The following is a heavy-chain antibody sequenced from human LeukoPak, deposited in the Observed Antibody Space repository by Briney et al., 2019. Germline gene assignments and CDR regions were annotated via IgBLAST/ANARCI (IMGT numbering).Heavy chain of an antibody. Sequence: GGSLRLSCAASGFTFSSIVMSWVRQAPDKGLEWVSPISGSGGGTSYADSVKGRFTISRDDSKNTLYLQMNSLRADDTAVYYCAKDLGRYRNNFFDYWGQGNLVAVSS. D-gene: IGHD1-26*01. CDR1: GFTFSSIV. J-gene: IGHJ4*02. V-gene: IGHV3-23*01. CDR2: ISGSGGGT. CDR3: AKDLGRYRNNFFDY.